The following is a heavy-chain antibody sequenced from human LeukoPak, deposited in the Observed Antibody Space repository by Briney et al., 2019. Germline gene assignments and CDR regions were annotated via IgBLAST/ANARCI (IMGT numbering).Heavy chain of an antibody. CDR2: ISGSGGST. J-gene: IGHJ3*02. CDR3: AKDPNYDYVWGSYSGSDAFDI. D-gene: IGHD3-16*01. Sequence: RSGGSLRLSCAASGFTFSSYAMRWVRQAPGKGLEWVSCISGSGGSTYYADSVKGRFTISRDNSKNTLYLQMNSLRAEDTAVYYCAKDPNYDYVWGSYSGSDAFDIWGQGTMVTVSS. V-gene: IGHV3-23*01. CDR1: GFTFSSYA.